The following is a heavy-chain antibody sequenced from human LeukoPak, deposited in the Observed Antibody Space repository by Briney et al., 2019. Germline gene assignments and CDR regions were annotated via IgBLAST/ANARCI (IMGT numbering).Heavy chain of an antibody. Sequence: SETLSLTCTVSGGSISSYYWSWIRQPPGKGLEWIGYIYYSGCTNYNPSLKSRVTISVDTSKNQFSLKLSSVTAADTAVYYCARQVQYYYDSSGSLNDYYGMDVWGQGTTVTVSS. J-gene: IGHJ6*02. CDR3: ARQVQYYYDSSGSLNDYYGMDV. V-gene: IGHV4-59*08. CDR1: GGSISSYY. CDR2: IYYSGCT. D-gene: IGHD3-22*01.